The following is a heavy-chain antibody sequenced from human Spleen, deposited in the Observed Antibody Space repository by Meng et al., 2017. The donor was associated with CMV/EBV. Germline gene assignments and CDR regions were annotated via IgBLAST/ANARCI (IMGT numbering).Heavy chain of an antibody. Sequence: GGSLRLSCVGSGFTFSRDAMIWVRQAPGKGLEWVSSISSSSHYIYYADSVKGRFTISRDNAKNSLYLQMNSLRAEDTAVYYCARDGWLQFLPDDYWGQGTLVTVSS. D-gene: IGHD5-24*01. CDR3: ARDGWLQFLPDDY. CDR2: ISSSSHYI. CDR1: GFTFSRDA. V-gene: IGHV3-21*01. J-gene: IGHJ4*02.